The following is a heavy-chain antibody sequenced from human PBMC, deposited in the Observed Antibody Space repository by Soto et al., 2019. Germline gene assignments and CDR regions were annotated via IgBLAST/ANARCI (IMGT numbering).Heavy chain of an antibody. V-gene: IGHV5-10-1*01. CDR1: GYSFTSYW. Sequence: PGESLKISCKGSGYSFTSYWISWVRQMPGKGLEWKGRIDPSDSYTNNSPSFQGHVTISANKSISTAYLQRSSLKASDTAMYNCAILICIVSACLIVPEYYYYGMDVWGQGTTVTGS. J-gene: IGHJ6*02. D-gene: IGHD1-26*01. CDR3: AILICIVSACLIVPEYYYYGMDV. CDR2: IDPSDSYT.